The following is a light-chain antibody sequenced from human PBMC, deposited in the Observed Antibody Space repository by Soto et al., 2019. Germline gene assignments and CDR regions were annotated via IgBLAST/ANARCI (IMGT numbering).Light chain of an antibody. J-gene: IGKJ5*01. V-gene: IGKV1-9*01. Sequence: PSVLSASVGDTVTITCRASQALSNYLAWYQQKPGKAPDLLIYSASTLQSGVPSRFSGSGSETEFSLTISSLQPEDFAIYYCQQTYTTPEITFGQGTRLEIK. CDR1: QALSNY. CDR3: QQTYTTPEIT. CDR2: SAS.